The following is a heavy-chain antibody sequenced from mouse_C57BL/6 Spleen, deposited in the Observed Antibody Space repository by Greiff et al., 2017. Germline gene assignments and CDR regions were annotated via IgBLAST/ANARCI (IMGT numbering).Heavy chain of an antibody. J-gene: IGHJ2*01. CDR2: IYPGDGDT. CDR1: GYAFSSYW. CDR3: ARSGDYGPYYFDY. V-gene: IGHV1-80*01. Sequence: QVQLQQPGAELVKPGASVKISCKASGYAFSSYWMNWVKQRPGKGLEWIGQIYPGDGDTNYNGKFKGKATLTADKSSSTAYMQLSSLTSEDSAVYFCARSGDYGPYYFDYWGQGTTLTVSS. D-gene: IGHD1-1*01.